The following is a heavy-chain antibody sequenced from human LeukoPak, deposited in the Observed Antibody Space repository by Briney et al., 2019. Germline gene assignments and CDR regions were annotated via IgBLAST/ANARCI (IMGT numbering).Heavy chain of an antibody. CDR2: INPSGGST. CDR1: GYTFTSYY. V-gene: IGHV1-46*01. Sequence: ASVKVSCKASGYTFTSYYMHWVRQAPGQGLEWMGIINPSGGSTSYAQKFQGRVTMTRDMSTSTVYMELSSLRSEDTAVYYCARDFRESGSSPTYYFDYWGQGTLVTVSS. D-gene: IGHD6-6*01. J-gene: IGHJ4*02. CDR3: ARDFRESGSSPTYYFDY.